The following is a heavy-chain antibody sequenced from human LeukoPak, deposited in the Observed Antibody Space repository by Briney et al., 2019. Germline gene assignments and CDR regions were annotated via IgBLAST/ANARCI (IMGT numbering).Heavy chain of an antibody. Sequence: PGGSLRLSCAASGFTFSSYAMSWDRQAPGKGLEWVSAISGSGGSTYYADSVKGRFTISRDNSKNTLYLQMNSLRAEDTAVYYCAKDPIPDIVVVVAAPNWFDPWGQGTLVTVSS. V-gene: IGHV3-23*01. CDR2: ISGSGGST. CDR3: AKDPIPDIVVVVAAPNWFDP. D-gene: IGHD2-15*01. CDR1: GFTFSSYA. J-gene: IGHJ5*02.